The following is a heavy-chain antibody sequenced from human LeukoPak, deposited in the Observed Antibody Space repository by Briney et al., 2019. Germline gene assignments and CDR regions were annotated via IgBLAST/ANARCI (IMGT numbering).Heavy chain of an antibody. Sequence: ASVKVSCKASGYTFTSYYMHWVRQAPGQGLEWMGIINPSGGGTSYAQKFQGRVSMTRDTSTSTVYMDLSSLRSEDTAVYYCARALYYFGSGSYSGYYGMDVWGQGTTVTVSS. V-gene: IGHV1-46*01. J-gene: IGHJ6*02. CDR3: ARALYYFGSGSYSGYYGMDV. CDR2: INPSGGGT. D-gene: IGHD3-10*01. CDR1: GYTFTSYY.